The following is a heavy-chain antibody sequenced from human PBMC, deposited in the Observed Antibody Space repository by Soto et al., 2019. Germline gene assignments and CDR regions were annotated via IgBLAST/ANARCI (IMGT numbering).Heavy chain of an antibody. CDR2: ISAYNGDT. CDR3: ARLRQLVGYFYYDMDV. J-gene: IGHJ6*03. CDR1: GYTFTNYG. Sequence: QVQLLQSGAEVKKPGASVKVSCKASGYTFTNYGITWVRQAPGQGLEWLGWISAYNGDTHYTQRLQGRVTMTTDTSTSTAYMELRGLRSDDTAVYYCARLRQLVGYFYYDMDVWGKGTTVTVSS. V-gene: IGHV1-18*01. D-gene: IGHD6-6*01.